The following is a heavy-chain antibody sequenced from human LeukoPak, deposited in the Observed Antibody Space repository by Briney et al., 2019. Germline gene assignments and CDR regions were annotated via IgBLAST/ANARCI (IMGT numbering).Heavy chain of an antibody. V-gene: IGHV4-30-4*01. D-gene: IGHD5-18*01. CDR2: IYYSGST. J-gene: IGHJ4*02. CDR3: ARVNAYSYAGDYFDY. Sequence: SETLSLTCTVSGGSISSGDYYWSWIRQPPGKGLEWIGYIYYSGSTYYNPSLKSRVTISVDTSKSQFSLKLSSVTAADTAVYYCARVNAYSYAGDYFDYWGQGTLVTVSS. CDR1: GGSISSGDYY.